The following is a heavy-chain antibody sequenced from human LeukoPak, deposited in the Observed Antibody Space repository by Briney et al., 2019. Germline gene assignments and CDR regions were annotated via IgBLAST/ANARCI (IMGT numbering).Heavy chain of an antibody. Sequence: PGGSLRLSCAASGLTLRNYAIAWFRQAPGKGLEWVSAISGSGANRYFADSVKGRFTISRDNSRNALYLQMNSLRAEDTAVYFCARQVGPDYWGQGTLVTVSS. V-gene: IGHV3-23*01. CDR2: ISGSGANR. CDR1: GLTLRNYA. CDR3: ARQVGPDY. J-gene: IGHJ4*02.